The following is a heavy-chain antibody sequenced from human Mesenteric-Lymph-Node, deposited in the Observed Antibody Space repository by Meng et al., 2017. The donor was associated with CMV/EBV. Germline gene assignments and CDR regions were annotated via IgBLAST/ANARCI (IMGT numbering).Heavy chain of an antibody. J-gene: IGHJ5*02. Sequence: ASVKVSCKASGGTFTGYFMHWVRQAPGQGLEWMGWINPNSGGTNYAQKFQGRVTMTRDTSISTAYMELSRLRSDDTAVYYCARVGWVVAMWPVDWFDPWGQGTLVTVSS. CDR3: ARVGWVVAMWPVDWFDP. CDR2: INPNSGGT. CDR1: GGTFTGYF. V-gene: IGHV1-2*02. D-gene: IGHD2-15*01.